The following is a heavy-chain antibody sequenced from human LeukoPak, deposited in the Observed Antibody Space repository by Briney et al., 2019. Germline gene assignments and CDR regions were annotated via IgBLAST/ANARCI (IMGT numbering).Heavy chain of an antibody. CDR1: GYTFTGYY. V-gene: IGHV1-2*02. CDR3: ARGRYMVRGVIFDY. CDR2: INPNSGGT. J-gene: IGHJ4*02. D-gene: IGHD3-10*01. Sequence: GASVKVSCKASGYTFTGYYMHWVRQAPGQGLEWMGWINPNSGGTNYAQKFQGRVTMTRDTSISTAYMELSRLRSDDTAVYYCARGRYMVRGVIFDYWGQGTLVTVSS.